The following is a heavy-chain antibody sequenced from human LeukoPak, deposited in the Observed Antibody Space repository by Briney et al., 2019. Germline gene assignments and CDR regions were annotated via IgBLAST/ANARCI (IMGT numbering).Heavy chain of an antibody. J-gene: IGHJ4*02. Sequence: ASVKVSCKVSGYTLTELSMHWVRQAPGKGLEWMGGFDPEDGETIYAQKFQGRVTMTEDTSTDTAYMELSSLRSEDTAVYYCATGLPFFQGRDGYNIWGQGTLVTVSS. CDR2: FDPEDGET. CDR3: ATGLPFFQGRDGYNI. D-gene: IGHD5-24*01. V-gene: IGHV1-24*01. CDR1: GYTLTELS.